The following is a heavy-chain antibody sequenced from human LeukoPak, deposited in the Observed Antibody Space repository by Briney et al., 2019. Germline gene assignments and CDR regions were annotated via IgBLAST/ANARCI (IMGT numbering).Heavy chain of an antibody. CDR1: GYTFTSYG. V-gene: IGHV1-18*01. J-gene: IGHJ5*02. D-gene: IGHD3-3*01. CDR3: ARHPNPIFGVVTSLLEPSFSRWFDP. CDR2: ISAYNGNT. Sequence: ASVKVSCKASGYTFTSYGISWVRQAPAQGLEWMGWISAYNGNTNYAQKLQGRVTMTTDTSTSTAYMELRSLRSDDTAVYYCARHPNPIFGVVTSLLEPSFSRWFDPWGQGTLVTVSS.